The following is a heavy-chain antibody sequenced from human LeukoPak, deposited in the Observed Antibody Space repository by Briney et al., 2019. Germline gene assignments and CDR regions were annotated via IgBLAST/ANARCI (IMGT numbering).Heavy chain of an antibody. J-gene: IGHJ4*02. CDR2: IIPILGIA. CDR1: GYTFTGYY. CDR3: ARDRAPVYYDSSGYYRGHFDY. V-gene: IGHV1-69*04. D-gene: IGHD3-22*01. Sequence: ASVKVSCKASGYTFTGYYMHWVRQAPGQGLEWMGRIIPILGIANYAQKFQGRVTITADKSTSTAYMELSSLRSGDTAVYYCARDRAPVYYDSSGYYRGHFDYWGQGTLVTVSS.